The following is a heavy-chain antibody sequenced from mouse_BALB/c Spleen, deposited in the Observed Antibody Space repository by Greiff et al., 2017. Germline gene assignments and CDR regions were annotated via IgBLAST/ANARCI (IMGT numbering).Heavy chain of an antibody. CDR3: ARSSYDGYFDY. J-gene: IGHJ2*01. CDR2: ISSGSSTI. V-gene: IGHV5-17*02. Sequence: EVKLMESGGGLVQPGGSRKLSCAASGFTFSSFGMHWVRQDPEKGLEWVAYISSGSSTIYYADTVKGRFTISRDNPKNTLFLQMTSLRSEDTAMYYCARSSYDGYFDYWGQGTTLTVSS. CDR1: GFTFSSFG. D-gene: IGHD2-3*01.